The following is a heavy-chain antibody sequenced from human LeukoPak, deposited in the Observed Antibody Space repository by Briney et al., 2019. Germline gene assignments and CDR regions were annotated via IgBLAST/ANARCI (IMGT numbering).Heavy chain of an antibody. CDR2: IYSGRST. CDR3: ARGRNYGSSVYYFDF. Sequence: GGSLRLSCAASGFTVSSNYMSWVRQVPGKGLEWVSIIYSGRSTYYAGSVKGRFTISRDISKNTVYLQMNSLRAEHTAVYYCARGRNYGSSVYYFDFWGQGTLVTVSS. J-gene: IGHJ4*02. CDR1: GFTVSSNY. V-gene: IGHV3-66*02. D-gene: IGHD6-13*01.